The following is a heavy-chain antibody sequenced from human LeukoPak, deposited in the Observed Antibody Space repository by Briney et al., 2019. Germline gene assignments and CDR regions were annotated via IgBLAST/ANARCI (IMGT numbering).Heavy chain of an antibody. CDR1: GFTFSNYW. D-gene: IGHD6-19*01. CDR2: IRHDGNEK. Sequence: PGGSLRLSCAASGFTFSNYWMTWVRQAPGKGLEWVANIRHDGNEKYYVDSVKGRFTISRDNAQNSLSLQMNSLRVEDTAVYYCARVPIPYSSRCYLNDWGQGTLVIVSS. CDR3: ARVPIPYSSRCYLND. V-gene: IGHV3-7*01. J-gene: IGHJ4*02.